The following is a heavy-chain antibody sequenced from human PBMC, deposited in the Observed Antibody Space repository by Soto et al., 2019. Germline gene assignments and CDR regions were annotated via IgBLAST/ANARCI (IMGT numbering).Heavy chain of an antibody. V-gene: IGHV1-69*04. Sequence: ASVKVSCKASGGTFSSYTISWVRQAPGQGLEWMGRIIPILGIANYAQKFQGRVTITADKSTSTAYMELSSLRSEDTAVYYCARDTHDILTGYSNDWFDPWGQGTLVTVSS. D-gene: IGHD3-9*01. CDR3: ARDTHDILTGYSNDWFDP. CDR2: IIPILGIA. J-gene: IGHJ5*02. CDR1: GGTFSSYT.